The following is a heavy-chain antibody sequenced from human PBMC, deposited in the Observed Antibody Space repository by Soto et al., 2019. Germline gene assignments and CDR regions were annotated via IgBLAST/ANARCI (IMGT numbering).Heavy chain of an antibody. J-gene: IGHJ5*02. CDR2: ISSSTI. Sequence: EVQLVESGGGLVQPGGSLRLSCAASGFTFSNYSMNWVRQAPGKGLEWVSYISSSTIYYADSVKGRFTISRDNAKNSLYLQMNSLRAEDTAVYYCARETHGLNWFDPWGQGTLVTVSS. CDR1: GFTFSNYS. CDR3: ARETHGLNWFDP. V-gene: IGHV3-48*01.